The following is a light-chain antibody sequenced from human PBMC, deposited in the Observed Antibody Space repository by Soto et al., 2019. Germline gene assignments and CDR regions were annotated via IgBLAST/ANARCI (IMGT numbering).Light chain of an antibody. CDR1: QSIRNH. CDR3: QQSFSTPFT. V-gene: IGKV1-39*01. J-gene: IGKJ3*01. Sequence: DIQMTQSPSSLSASVGDRVTITCRASQSIRNHLNWYQQKPGKAPKLLIYTASNLQSGVPSRFSGSGSGTDFSLTISSLQREDFATYYCQQSFSTPFTFGPGTKVDIK. CDR2: TAS.